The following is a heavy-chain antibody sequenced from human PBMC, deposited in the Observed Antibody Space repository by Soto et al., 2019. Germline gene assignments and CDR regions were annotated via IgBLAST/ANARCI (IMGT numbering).Heavy chain of an antibody. Sequence: EVPLVESGGALVQPGGSLRLSFAASGFTFSDHYMDWVRQAPGKGLEWVGRSRNKAHTYTTEYAASVKGRFTISRDDSKDSLFLQMNSLKTEDSAVYYCSRVFGSSWNQAFFDYWGQGTLVTVSS. CDR2: SRNKAHTYTT. CDR3: SRVFGSSWNQAFFDY. CDR1: GFTFSDHY. J-gene: IGHJ4*02. D-gene: IGHD6-13*01. V-gene: IGHV3-72*01.